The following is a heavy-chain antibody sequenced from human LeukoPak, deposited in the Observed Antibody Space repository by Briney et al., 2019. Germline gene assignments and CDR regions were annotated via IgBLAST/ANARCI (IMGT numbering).Heavy chain of an antibody. J-gene: IGHJ5*02. CDR1: GLIFSSFA. CDR3: AKDHLALGSSSAWFDP. Sequence: GGSLRLSCAASGLIFSSFAMSWVRQAPGKGLEWVAVIWYDGSNKYYADSVKGRFTISRDNSKNTLYLQMNSLRAEDTAVYYCAKDHLALGSSSAWFDPWGQGTLVTVSS. V-gene: IGHV3-33*06. D-gene: IGHD6-6*01. CDR2: IWYDGSNK.